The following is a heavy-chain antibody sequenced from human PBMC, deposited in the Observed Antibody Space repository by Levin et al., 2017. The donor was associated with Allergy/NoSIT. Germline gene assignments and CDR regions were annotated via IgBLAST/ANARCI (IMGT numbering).Heavy chain of an antibody. Sequence: LSLTCAASGFSVSIYYMTWVRQAPGKGLEWVSLIYSGGSTKYADSVKGRFTVSRDIAKNTVYLQLNSLGPEDTALYYCARVRRDPGAGEDYFDYWGQGTLVTVSS. J-gene: IGHJ4*02. D-gene: IGHD1-26*01. CDR3: ARVRRDPGAGEDYFDY. CDR1: GFSVSIYY. CDR2: IYSGGST. V-gene: IGHV3-66*02.